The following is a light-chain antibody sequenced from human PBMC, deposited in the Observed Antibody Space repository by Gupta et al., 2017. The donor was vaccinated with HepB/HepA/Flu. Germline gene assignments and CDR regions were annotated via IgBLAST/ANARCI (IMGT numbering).Light chain of an antibody. CDR1: QNVFYNYNSKNQ. Sequence: DIVMIHSSDSLAVSLGERATINCKSSQNVFYNYNSKNQLAWFQQKPGQPPKMIIYWASTRASGVPDRFSGSESGTNFTLTISRLQAEDVAIYYCLQYYGSPRTFGQGTKVEIK. CDR2: WAS. J-gene: IGKJ1*01. CDR3: LQYYGSPRT. V-gene: IGKV4-1*01.